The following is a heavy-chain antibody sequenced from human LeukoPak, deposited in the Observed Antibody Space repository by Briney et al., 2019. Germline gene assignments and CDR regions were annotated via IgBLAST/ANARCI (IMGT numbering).Heavy chain of an antibody. CDR1: GFTFSSYA. J-gene: IGHJ4*02. D-gene: IGHD2-15*01. V-gene: IGHV3-23*01. Sequence: GGSLRLSCAAPGFTFSSYAMSWVRQAPGKGLEWVSAISNNGGYTYYADSVQGRFTISRDNSKSTLCLQMNSLRAEDTAVYYCAKQLGYCSDGSCYFPYWGQGTLVTVSS. CDR3: AKQLGYCSDGSCYFPY. CDR2: ISNNGGYT.